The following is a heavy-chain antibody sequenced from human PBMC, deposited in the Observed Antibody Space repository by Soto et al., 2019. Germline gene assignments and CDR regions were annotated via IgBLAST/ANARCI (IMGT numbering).Heavy chain of an antibody. J-gene: IGHJ5*02. CDR2: ISGSGGAT. Sequence: GGSLRLSCAASGFTFSSYAMNWVRQAPGKGLEWVSGISGSGGATYYADSVMGRFTISRDNSKNTLYLQMSSLRAEDTAVYYCVKADDFWSGSDWFDPWGQGTLVTVSS. D-gene: IGHD3-3*01. V-gene: IGHV3-23*01. CDR3: VKADDFWSGSDWFDP. CDR1: GFTFSSYA.